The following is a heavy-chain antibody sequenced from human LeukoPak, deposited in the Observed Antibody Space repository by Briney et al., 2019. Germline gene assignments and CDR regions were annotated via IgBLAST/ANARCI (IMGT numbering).Heavy chain of an antibody. Sequence: GGSLRLSCAASGFNFNNAWMNWVRQAPGKGLEWVSAISNNGGYTYYADSVQGRFTISRDNSKSTLCLQMNSLRAEDTAVYYCAKQLGYCSDGSCYFPYWGQGTLVTVSS. CDR3: AKQLGYCSDGSCYFPY. J-gene: IGHJ4*02. V-gene: IGHV3-23*01. CDR1: GFNFNNAW. CDR2: ISNNGGYT. D-gene: IGHD2-15*01.